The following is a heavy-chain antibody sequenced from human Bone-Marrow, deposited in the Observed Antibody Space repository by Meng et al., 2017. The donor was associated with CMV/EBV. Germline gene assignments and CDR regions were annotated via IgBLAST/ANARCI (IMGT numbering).Heavy chain of an antibody. V-gene: IGHV1-69*05. CDR1: GGTFSSYA. J-gene: IGHJ6*02. Sequence: SVKVSCKASGGTFSSYAISWVRQAPGQGLEWMGGIIPIFGTANYAQKFQGRVTITTDESTSTAYMELSSLRSEDTAVYYCARSWLIAADYYYYGMDVWGQGTTVTVYS. CDR3: ARSWLIAADYYYYGMDV. D-gene: IGHD6-13*01. CDR2: IIPIFGTA.